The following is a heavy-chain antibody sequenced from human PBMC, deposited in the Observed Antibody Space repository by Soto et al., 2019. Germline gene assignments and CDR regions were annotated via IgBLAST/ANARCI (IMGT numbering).Heavy chain of an antibody. CDR2: ISAYNGNT. CDR1: GYTFTSYG. CDR3: ARDAPGSRGSYFGHYYYYGMDV. D-gene: IGHD1-26*01. V-gene: IGHV1-18*01. Sequence: ASVKVSCKASGYTFTSYGISWVRQAPGQGLEWMGWISAYNGNTNYAQKLQGRVTMTTDTSTSTAYMELRSLRSDDTAVYYCARDAPGSRGSYFGHYYYYGMDVWGQGTTVTVSS. J-gene: IGHJ6*02.